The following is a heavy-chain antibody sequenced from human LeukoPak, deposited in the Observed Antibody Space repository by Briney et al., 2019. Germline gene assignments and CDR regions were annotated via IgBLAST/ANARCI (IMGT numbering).Heavy chain of an antibody. Sequence: SETLSLTCTVSGGSISSYYWSWIRQPPGKGLEWIGYIYYSGSTNYNPSLKSRVTISVDTSKNQFSLKLSSVTAADTAVYYGAREEVVPAAIKGYYYYMDVWGKGTTVTVSS. CDR1: GGSISSYY. V-gene: IGHV4-59*01. CDR3: AREEVVPAAIKGYYYYMDV. CDR2: IYYSGST. D-gene: IGHD2-2*01. J-gene: IGHJ6*03.